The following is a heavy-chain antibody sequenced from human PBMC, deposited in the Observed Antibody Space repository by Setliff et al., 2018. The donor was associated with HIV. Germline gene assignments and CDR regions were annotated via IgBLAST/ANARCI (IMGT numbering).Heavy chain of an antibody. D-gene: IGHD3-3*01. Sequence: EASVKVSCKASGYTFTGYYMHWVRQAPGQGLEWMGWISANSGGTNYAQKFQGRVTMTRDTSISTAYMELSRLRSDDTAVYYCARSNFWSGFGYGYWGQGTLVTVSS. CDR1: GYTFTGYY. CDR2: ISANSGGT. CDR3: ARSNFWSGFGYGY. V-gene: IGHV1-2*02. J-gene: IGHJ4*02.